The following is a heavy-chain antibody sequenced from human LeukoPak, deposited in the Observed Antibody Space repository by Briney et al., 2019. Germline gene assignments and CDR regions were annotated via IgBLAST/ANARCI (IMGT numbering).Heavy chain of an antibody. CDR2: IIPCIIYI. J-gene: IGHJ5*02. V-gene: IGHV3-21*01. CDR3: ARDRIAYYDKGGFDP. Sequence: GGSLRLSCAASGFTFSTYTMNWARQAPGKGLEWVSSIIPCIIYIYYADPVRGRFTISRDNAKNSLFLQMTNLRAADTAVYYCARDRIAYYDKGGFDPWGQGTLVTVSS. D-gene: IGHD3-22*01. CDR1: GFTFSTYT.